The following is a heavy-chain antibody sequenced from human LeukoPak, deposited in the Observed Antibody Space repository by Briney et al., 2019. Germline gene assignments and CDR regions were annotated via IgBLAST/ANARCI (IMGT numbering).Heavy chain of an antibody. D-gene: IGHD3-22*01. Sequence: PSETLSLTCTVSGGSIGSSSYYWGWIRQPPGKGLEWIGSIYYSGSTYYNPSLKSRVTISVDTSKNQFSLKLSSVTAADTAVYYCARLPGYYDSSGYYDDAFDIWGQGTMVTVSS. V-gene: IGHV4-39*07. CDR2: IYYSGST. CDR3: ARLPGYYDSSGYYDDAFDI. J-gene: IGHJ3*02. CDR1: GGSIGSSSYY.